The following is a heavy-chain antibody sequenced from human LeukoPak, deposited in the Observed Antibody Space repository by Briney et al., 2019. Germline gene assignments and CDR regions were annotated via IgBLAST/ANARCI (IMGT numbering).Heavy chain of an antibody. J-gene: IGHJ6*02. CDR3: ARDVVGSSNNGMDV. CDR2: ISYDGSIK. Sequence: PGGSLRLSCAASGFTFSSYGMHWVRQAPGKGLEWVAVISYDGSIKYYADSVKGRFTISRDNSKNTLYLQMNSLRAEDTAVYYCARDVVGSSNNGMDVWGQGTTVTVSS. V-gene: IGHV3-30*03. D-gene: IGHD6-13*01. CDR1: GFTFSSYG.